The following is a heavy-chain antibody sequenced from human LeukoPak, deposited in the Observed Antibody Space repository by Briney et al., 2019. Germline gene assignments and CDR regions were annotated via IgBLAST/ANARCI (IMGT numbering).Heavy chain of an antibody. D-gene: IGHD3-22*01. CDR3: ASGAYDSSGYFSDALFDY. CDR2: ISSNGVNT. V-gene: IGHV3-64*01. Sequence: GGSLRLSCAAAGFPFSTYAMHWVRQAPGEGLEYVSAISSNGVNTYYGNSVKGRFTISRDNSKNTLDLQMGSLRAEDTAVYYCASGAYDSSGYFSDALFDYWGQGTLVTVSS. CDR1: GFPFSTYA. J-gene: IGHJ4*02.